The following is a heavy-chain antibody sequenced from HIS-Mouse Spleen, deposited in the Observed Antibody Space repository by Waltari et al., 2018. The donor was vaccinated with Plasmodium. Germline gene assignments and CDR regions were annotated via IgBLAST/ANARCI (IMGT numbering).Heavy chain of an antibody. D-gene: IGHD4-4*01. V-gene: IGHV4-34*01. J-gene: IGHJ4*02. CDR1: GGSFSGYY. CDR3: ARVPQGYSNKYYFDY. CDR2: INHSGST. Sequence: QVQLQQWGAGLLKPSETLSLTCAVYGGSFSGYYWSWIRQPPGKGVEWIGEINHSGSTNYNPSLKSRVTISVDTSKNQFSLKLSSVTAADTAVYYCARVPQGYSNKYYFDYWGQGTLVTVSS.